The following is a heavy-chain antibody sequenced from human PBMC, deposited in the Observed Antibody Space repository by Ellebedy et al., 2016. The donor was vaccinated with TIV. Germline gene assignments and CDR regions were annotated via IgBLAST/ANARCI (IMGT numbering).Heavy chain of an antibody. CDR2: IIPIFGTA. CDR3: ASPRGGPYYYYGMDV. J-gene: IGHJ6*02. Sequence: AASVKVSCKASGGTFSSYAISWVRQAPGQGLEWMGGIIPIFGTANYAQKFQGRVTITADESTSTAYMELSSLRSEDTAVYYCASPRGGPYYYYGMDVWGQGTTVTVSS. CDR1: GGTFSSYA. D-gene: IGHD3-16*01. V-gene: IGHV1-69*13.